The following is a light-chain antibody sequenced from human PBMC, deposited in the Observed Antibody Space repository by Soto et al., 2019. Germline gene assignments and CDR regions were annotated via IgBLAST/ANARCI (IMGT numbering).Light chain of an antibody. J-gene: IGKJ1*01. CDR3: EQYGSSPWS. CDR2: LAS. CDR1: QSVVNN. V-gene: IGKV3-20*01. Sequence: EIVLTQSQDTLSLSPGERATLSCRASQSVVNNLAWYQQKVGQAPRLLIYLASSRAAGVPERFSGSGSGTDFTLTISRLDPEDFAVYYCEQYGSSPWSFGQGTKVDI.